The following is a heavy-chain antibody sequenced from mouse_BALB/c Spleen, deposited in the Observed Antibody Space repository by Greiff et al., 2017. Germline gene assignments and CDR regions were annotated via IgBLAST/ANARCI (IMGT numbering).Heavy chain of an antibody. D-gene: IGHD2-3*01. CDR3: ARQDGYYSAWFAY. J-gene: IGHJ3*01. CDR1: GFTFSSYT. V-gene: IGHV5-12-2*01. Sequence: DVKLVESGGGLVQPGGSLKLSCAASGFTFSSYTMSWVRQTPEKRLEWVAYISNGGGSTYYPDTVKGRFTISRDNAKNTLYLQMSSLKSEDTAMYYCARQDGYYSAWFAYWGQGTLVTVSA. CDR2: ISNGGGST.